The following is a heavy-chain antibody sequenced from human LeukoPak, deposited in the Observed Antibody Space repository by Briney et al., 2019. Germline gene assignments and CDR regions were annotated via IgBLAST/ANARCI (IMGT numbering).Heavy chain of an antibody. CDR3: GRDFVNCAKARFYG. V-gene: IGHV3-30*03. D-gene: IGHD2-8*01. CDR2: ISYDGNIK. Sequence: GGSLRLSCAASGFSFTSYNFHWVRPAPGKGLQWLGFISYDGNIKYEDSVKGGFTISRDNSKNTLYLQMNIQRAENPVIYYGGRDFVNCAKARFYGWGQGTLVTVSS. CDR1: GFSFTSYN. J-gene: IGHJ4*02.